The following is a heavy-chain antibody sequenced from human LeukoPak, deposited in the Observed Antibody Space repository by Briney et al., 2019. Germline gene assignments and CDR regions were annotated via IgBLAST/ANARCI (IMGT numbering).Heavy chain of an antibody. J-gene: IGHJ4*02. D-gene: IGHD3-22*01. Sequence: SETLSLTCAVYGGSFSGYYWSWIRQPPGKGLEWIGEINHSGSTTYNPSLKSRVTISVDTSKDQFSLKLRSVTAADTAVYYCAREVTRSSGYLYYWGQGTLVTVSS. CDR2: INHSGST. V-gene: IGHV4-34*01. CDR3: AREVTRSSGYLYY. CDR1: GGSFSGYY.